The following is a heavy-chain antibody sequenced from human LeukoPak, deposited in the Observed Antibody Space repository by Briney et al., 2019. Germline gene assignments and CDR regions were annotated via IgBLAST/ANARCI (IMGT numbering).Heavy chain of an antibody. D-gene: IGHD3-16*01. Sequence: SETLSVTCAVYGGSSSGYYWSWIRQPPGKGLEWIGEINHSGSTNYNPSLKSRVTISVDTSKNQFSLKLSSVTAADTAVYYCANGGSIQPFDYWGQGTLVTVSS. CDR1: GGSSSGYY. V-gene: IGHV4-34*01. CDR2: INHSGST. CDR3: ANGGSIQPFDY. J-gene: IGHJ4*02.